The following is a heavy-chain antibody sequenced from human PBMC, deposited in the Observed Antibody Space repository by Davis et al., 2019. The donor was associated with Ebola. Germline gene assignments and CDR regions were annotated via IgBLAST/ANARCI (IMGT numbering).Heavy chain of an antibody. J-gene: IGHJ3*02. Sequence: ASSVNVSCKASGYTFTSYGISWVRQAPGQGLEWMGMINPNDGRTIYAQKFQGRVTVTRDTSTTTVYMDLSSLRSEDTALYYCTTPGGQDSGYDVFDIWGQGTMVTVSS. CDR1: GYTFTSYG. D-gene: IGHD5-12*01. CDR3: TTPGGQDSGYDVFDI. CDR2: INPNDGRT. V-gene: IGHV1-46*03.